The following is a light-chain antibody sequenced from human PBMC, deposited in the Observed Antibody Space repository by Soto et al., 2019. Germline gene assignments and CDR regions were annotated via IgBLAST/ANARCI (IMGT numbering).Light chain of an antibody. V-gene: IGKV3-20*01. J-gene: IGKJ1*01. CDR2: GVS. CDR3: GQFVSSPPRT. Sequence: EIVLTQSPGTLSLSPGEKATLSCRASQSVSSAFLAWYQHKPGQAPRLLIYGVSNRATGIPDRFSGSGSGTDFILTISRLEPEDFALYYCGQFVSSPPRTFGQGTKVDIK. CDR1: QSVSSAF.